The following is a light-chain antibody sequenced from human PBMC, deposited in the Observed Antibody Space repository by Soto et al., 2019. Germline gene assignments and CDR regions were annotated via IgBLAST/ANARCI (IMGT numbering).Light chain of an antibody. CDR1: QGISNF. V-gene: IGKV1-27*01. Sequence: DLQMTQSPSSLSASVGDRVTITCRASQGISNFLAWYQQKPGKVPKLLISAASTLQSGVPSRFSGNGSGTDFTLTITSLQPEDVATYYCQKYSSVITFGQGTRLEIK. J-gene: IGKJ5*01. CDR2: AAS. CDR3: QKYSSVIT.